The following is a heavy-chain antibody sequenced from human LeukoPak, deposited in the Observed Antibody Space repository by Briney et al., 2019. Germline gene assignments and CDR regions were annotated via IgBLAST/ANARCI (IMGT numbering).Heavy chain of an antibody. D-gene: IGHD3-10*01. CDR3: GRNLGSGSDH. Sequence: SETLSLTCSVSGASVSSDYWNWIRQSPGRGLEWIGYTHYRGDINYNPSLKSRLTMSVDASSNQVSLKLSSVTAADAAAYYCGRNLGSGSDHWGQGTLVTVSS. V-gene: IGHV4-59*02. J-gene: IGHJ4*02. CDR2: THYRGDI. CDR1: GASVSSDY.